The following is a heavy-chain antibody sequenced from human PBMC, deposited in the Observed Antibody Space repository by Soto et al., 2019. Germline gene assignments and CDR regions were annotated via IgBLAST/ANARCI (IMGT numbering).Heavy chain of an antibody. CDR2: INHSGST. Sequence: ETLSLTCAVYGGSFSGYYWSWIRQPPGKGLEWIGEINHSGSTNYNPSLKSRVTISVDTSKNQFSLKLSSVTAADTAVYYCARGRLRIAARPYYYYGMDVWGQGTTVTVSS. D-gene: IGHD6-6*01. V-gene: IGHV4-34*01. CDR3: ARGRLRIAARPYYYYGMDV. J-gene: IGHJ6*02. CDR1: GGSFSGYY.